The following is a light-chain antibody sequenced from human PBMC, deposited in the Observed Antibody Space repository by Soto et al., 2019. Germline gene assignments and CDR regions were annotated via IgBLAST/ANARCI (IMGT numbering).Light chain of an antibody. CDR3: CSYAGNNTLV. Sequence: QSVLTQPASVSGSPGQSITISCTGTSSDVGSYNLVSWYRHHPGKAPKLMIFEGNKRPSGVSNRFSGSKSGNTASLTISGLQADDEADYSCCSYAGNNTLVFGGGTKLTVL. CDR1: SSDVGSYNL. V-gene: IGLV2-23*01. CDR2: EGN. J-gene: IGLJ2*01.